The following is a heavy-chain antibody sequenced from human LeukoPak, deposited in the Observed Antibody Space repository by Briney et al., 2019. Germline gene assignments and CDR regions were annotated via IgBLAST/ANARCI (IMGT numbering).Heavy chain of an antibody. J-gene: IGHJ4*02. CDR2: IKQDGSEK. CDR1: GFTFSSYW. CDR3: ARARYSSGRSAFDY. Sequence: GGSLRLSCAASGFTFSSYWMSWVRQAPGKGLEWVANIKQDGSEKYYVDSVKGRFTISRDNAKNSLYLQMNSLRAEDTAVYYCARARYSSGRSAFDYWGQGTLVTVSS. D-gene: IGHD6-19*01. V-gene: IGHV3-7*01.